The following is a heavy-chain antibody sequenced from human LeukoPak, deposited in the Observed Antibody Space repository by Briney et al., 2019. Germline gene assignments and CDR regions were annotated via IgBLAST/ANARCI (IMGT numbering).Heavy chain of an antibody. CDR3: ATRRGYSGYDFDY. D-gene: IGHD5-12*01. Sequence: GGSLRLSCAASGFTFSSYAMSWVRQAPGKGLEWVSSISSSSSYIYYADSVKGRFTISRDNAKNSLYLQMNSLRAEDTAVYYCATRRGYSGYDFDYWGQGTLVTVSS. V-gene: IGHV3-21*01. J-gene: IGHJ4*02. CDR2: ISSSSSYI. CDR1: GFTFSSYA.